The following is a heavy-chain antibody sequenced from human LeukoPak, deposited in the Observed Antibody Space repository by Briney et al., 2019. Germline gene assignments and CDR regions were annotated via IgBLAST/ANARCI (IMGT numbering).Heavy chain of an antibody. Sequence: GASVKVSCKASGYTFTSFGISWVRQAPGQGLEWMGWISAYNGNTNYAQKLQGRVTMTTDTSTSTAYMELRSLRSDDTAVYYCARRARDGYYYYYYMDVWGKGTTVTVSS. CDR2: ISAYNGNT. V-gene: IGHV1-18*01. CDR3: ARRARDGYYYYYYMDV. J-gene: IGHJ6*03. CDR1: GYTFTSFG. D-gene: IGHD5-24*01.